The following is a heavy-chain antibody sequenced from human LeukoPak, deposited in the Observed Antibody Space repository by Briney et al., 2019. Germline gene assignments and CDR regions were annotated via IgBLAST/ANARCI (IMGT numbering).Heavy chain of an antibody. CDR1: GDSITNYY. CDR2: IHYTGKN. J-gene: IGHJ4*02. V-gene: IGHV4-59*01. CDR3: AKWHERLLAFDS. Sequence: PSETLSLTCSVSGDSITNYYWNWVRQPPGKGLEWIGYIHYTGKNYYNPSLKSRITMSVGTSKSQFSLKLGSVTTADTAVYYCAKWHERLLAFDSWGQGALVTVSS. D-gene: IGHD1-1*01.